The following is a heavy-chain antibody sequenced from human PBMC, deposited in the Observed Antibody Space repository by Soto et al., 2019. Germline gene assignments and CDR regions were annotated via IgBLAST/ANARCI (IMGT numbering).Heavy chain of an antibody. CDR2: ISYDGSNK. Sequence: QVQQVESGGGVVQPGRSLRLSCAASGFTFSSYAKHWVRQAPGKGLEWVAVISYDGSNKYYADSVKGRFTISRDNSKNTLYLQMNSLRAEDTAVYYCARDRTVAGTSPDYWGQGTLVTVSS. CDR3: ARDRTVAGTSPDY. V-gene: IGHV3-30-3*01. D-gene: IGHD6-19*01. CDR1: GFTFSSYA. J-gene: IGHJ4*02.